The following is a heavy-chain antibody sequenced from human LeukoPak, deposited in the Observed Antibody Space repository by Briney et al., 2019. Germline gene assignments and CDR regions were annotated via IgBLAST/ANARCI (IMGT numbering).Heavy chain of an antibody. CDR1: GGSFSGYY. CDR2: INHSGST. D-gene: IGHD1-1*01. Sequence: SETLSLTCAVYGGSFSGYYWSWIRQPPGKGLEWIGEINHSGSTNYNPSLKSRVTISVDTSKNQFSLKLSSVTAADTAVYYCARQGHNWNDEGNWFDPWGQGTLVTVSS. CDR3: ARQGHNWNDEGNWFDP. J-gene: IGHJ5*02. V-gene: IGHV4-34*01.